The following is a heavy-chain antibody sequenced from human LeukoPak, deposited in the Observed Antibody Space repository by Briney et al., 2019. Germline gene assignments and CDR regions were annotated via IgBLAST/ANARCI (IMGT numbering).Heavy chain of an antibody. CDR3: ARDSSQADYYYYYMDV. Sequence: SATLSLTCTVAGGSISSYYWSWIRQPPGKGLEWIGYIYCSGSTNYNPSLKSRVTISVDTSKNQFSLKLSSVTTADTAVYYCARDSSQADYYYYYMDVWGKGTTVTVSS. CDR1: GGSISSYY. D-gene: IGHD2-2*01. J-gene: IGHJ6*03. V-gene: IGHV4-59*01. CDR2: IYCSGST.